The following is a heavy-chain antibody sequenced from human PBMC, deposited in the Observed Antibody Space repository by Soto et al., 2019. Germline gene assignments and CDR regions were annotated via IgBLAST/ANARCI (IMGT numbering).Heavy chain of an antibody. CDR3: ARKMVGAWFDP. D-gene: IGHD3-10*02. CDR2: INAANGDT. CDR1: GYTFTSYG. V-gene: IGHV1-3*01. Sequence: ASVKVSCKASGYTFTSYGIHWVRQAPGQRLEWMGWINAANGDTKYSPKFQGRVTITRDTSASTAYMELRSLRSDDTAVYYCARKMVGAWFDPWGQGTLVTVSS. J-gene: IGHJ5*02.